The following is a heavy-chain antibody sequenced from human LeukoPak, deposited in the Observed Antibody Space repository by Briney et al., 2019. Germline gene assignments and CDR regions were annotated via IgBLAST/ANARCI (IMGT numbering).Heavy chain of an antibody. CDR3: ARARDGHINNWFDP. CDR1: GRSISSDC. D-gene: IGHD5-24*01. V-gene: IGHV4-59*08. J-gene: IGHJ5*02. CDR2: IYYSGST. Sequence: SQTLSLTCTVSGRSISSDCWGWIRQPPGKGLEWIGYIYYSGSTKYNPSFKSRVTISVDTSKNQFSLKLRSVTAADTAVYYCARARDGHINNWFDPWGQGTLVTVSS.